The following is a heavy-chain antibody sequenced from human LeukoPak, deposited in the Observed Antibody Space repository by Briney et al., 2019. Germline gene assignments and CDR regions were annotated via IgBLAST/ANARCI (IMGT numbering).Heavy chain of an antibody. V-gene: IGHV7-4-1*02. CDR3: ARVGSGLRFLEWLSYYYGMDV. Sequence: ASAKVSCKASGYTFTSYAMNWVRQAPGQGLEWMGWINTNTGNPTYAQGFTGRFVFSLDTSFSTAYLQISSLKAEDTAVYYCARVGSGLRFLEWLSYYYGMDVWGQGTTVTVSS. CDR2: INTNTGNP. D-gene: IGHD3-3*01. CDR1: GYTFTSYA. J-gene: IGHJ6*02.